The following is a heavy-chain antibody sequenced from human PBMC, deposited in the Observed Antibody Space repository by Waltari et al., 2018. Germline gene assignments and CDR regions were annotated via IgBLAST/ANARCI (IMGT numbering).Heavy chain of an antibody. D-gene: IGHD6-6*01. J-gene: IGHJ4*02. CDR2: IYTSGST. Sequence: QVQLQESGPGLVKPSQTLSLTCTVSGGSISGGSYYWSWIRQPAGKGLEWIGYIYTSGSTNYHPALKSRVTISVATSKNQFSLKLSAVTAADTAVYYCARQAYSSSLLDYWGQGTLVTVSS. CDR3: ARQAYSSSLLDY. CDR1: GGSISGGSYY. V-gene: IGHV4-61*09.